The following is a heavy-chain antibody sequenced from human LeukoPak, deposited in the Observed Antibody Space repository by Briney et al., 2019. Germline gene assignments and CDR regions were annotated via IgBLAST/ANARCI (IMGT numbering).Heavy chain of an antibody. CDR1: GFTVSSNY. D-gene: IGHD7-27*01. CDR3: ARAHNWGDFDY. J-gene: IGHJ4*02. Sequence: GGSLRLSCAASGFTVSSNYMSWVRQASGKGLEWVSAIYSGGSTYYADSVKGRFTISRDNSKNTLYLQMNSLRAEDTAVYYCARAHNWGDFDYWGQGTLVTVSS. CDR2: IYSGGST. V-gene: IGHV3-53*01.